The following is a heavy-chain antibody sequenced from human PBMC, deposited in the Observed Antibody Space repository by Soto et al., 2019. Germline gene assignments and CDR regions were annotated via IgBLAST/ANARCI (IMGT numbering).Heavy chain of an antibody. D-gene: IGHD3-9*01. Sequence: AGGSLRVWCVASGFMFIKSSMNWVRQVPGKGLEXVSXXTXXSXXXXXAXXVKGRFTISRDNANNSLYLQMNSLRAEETAVYYCARVMTGSSTPSDIWGQGTMVTVSS. CDR3: ARVMTGSSTPSDI. CDR1: GFMFIKSS. CDR2: XTXXSXXX. V-gene: IGHV3-21*01. J-gene: IGHJ3*02.